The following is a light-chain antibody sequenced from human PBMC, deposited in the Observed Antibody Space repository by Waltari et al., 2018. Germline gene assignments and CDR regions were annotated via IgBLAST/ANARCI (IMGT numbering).Light chain of an antibody. CDR2: GAS. CDR1: QSVSSN. CDR3: QQYNNWPPEVT. V-gene: IGKV3-15*01. J-gene: IGKJ5*01. Sequence: EILMTQSPATLSVSPGERATLSCRASQSVSSNLAWYQQKPGQAPRLLIYGASTRATGIPARFSGSGSGTEFTLTISSLQSEDFAVYYCQQYNNWPPEVTFGQGTRLEIK.